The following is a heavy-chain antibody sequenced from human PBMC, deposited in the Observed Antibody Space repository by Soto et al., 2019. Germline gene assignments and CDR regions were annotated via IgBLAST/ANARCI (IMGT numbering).Heavy chain of an antibody. CDR3: ARDPDSNWMDNWFDP. CDR2: IIPIFGTA. V-gene: IGHV1-69*06. Sequence: ASVKVSFKASGGTFSSYAISWVRQAPGQGLEWMGGIIPIFGTANYAQKFQGRVTITADKSTSTAYMELSSLRSEDTAVYYCARDPDSNWMDNWFDPWGQGTLVTVSS. CDR1: GGTFSSYA. J-gene: IGHJ5*02. D-gene: IGHD1-1*01.